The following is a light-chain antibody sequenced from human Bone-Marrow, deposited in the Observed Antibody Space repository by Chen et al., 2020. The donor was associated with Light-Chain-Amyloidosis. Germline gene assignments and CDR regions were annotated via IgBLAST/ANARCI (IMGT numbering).Light chain of an antibody. CDR1: ELGSDN. J-gene: IGLJ2*01. CDR3: QVWGRSAVV. V-gene: IGLV3-9*01. CDR2: RDN. Sequence: SYELSQPVSMSVALGQTARIPCGAKELGSDNGHWYQQKPGRAPVLVMYRDNNRPSGIPERFSGSNSGETATRTIYRAQDGDEADYYCQVWGRSAVVFGGGTKLTVL.